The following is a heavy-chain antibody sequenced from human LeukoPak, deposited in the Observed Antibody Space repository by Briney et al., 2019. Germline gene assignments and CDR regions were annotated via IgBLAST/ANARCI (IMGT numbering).Heavy chain of an antibody. V-gene: IGHV4-34*01. D-gene: IGHD4-17*01. CDR2: INHSGST. CDR1: GGSFSDNY. Sequence: PSETLSLTCAVYGGSFSDNYWSWIRQPPGKGLEWIGEINHSGSTNYSPSLRSRVTISVDTSKNQFSLNLRSVTAADTAVYYCASPTTVTTSAYRAFGIWGQGTMVTASA. J-gene: IGHJ3*02. CDR3: ASPTTVTTSAYRAFGI.